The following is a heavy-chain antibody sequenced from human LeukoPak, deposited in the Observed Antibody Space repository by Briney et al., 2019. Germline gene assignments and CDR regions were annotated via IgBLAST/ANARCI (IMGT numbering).Heavy chain of an antibody. D-gene: IGHD3-10*01. Sequence: SETLSLTCTVSGGSISTYYWNWIRQPPGKGLEWIGYIYYSGATNYNPSLKSRVTISVDTSKNQFSLKLSSVTAAGTAVYYCARQGRLALPHAFDIWGQGTMVTVSS. CDR2: IYYSGAT. CDR3: ARQGRLALPHAFDI. CDR1: GGSISTYY. J-gene: IGHJ3*02. V-gene: IGHV4-59*08.